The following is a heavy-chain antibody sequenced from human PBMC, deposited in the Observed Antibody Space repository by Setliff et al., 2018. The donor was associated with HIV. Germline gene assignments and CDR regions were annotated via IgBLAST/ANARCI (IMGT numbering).Heavy chain of an antibody. CDR1: GGSISSYY. D-gene: IGHD6-13*01. J-gene: IGHJ4*02. V-gene: IGHV4-59*01. Sequence: SETLSLTCTVSGGSISSYYWSWIRQPAGKGLEWIGYIYFSGTTNYNPSRKSRVTISVDTSKNQFSLNLNSVTAADTAVYYCARAISAAGIAPFDFWGQGTLVTVSS. CDR3: ARAISAAGIAPFDF. CDR2: IYFSGTT.